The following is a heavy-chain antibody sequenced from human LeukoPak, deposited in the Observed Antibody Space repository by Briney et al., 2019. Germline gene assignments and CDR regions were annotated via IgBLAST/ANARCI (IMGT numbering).Heavy chain of an antibody. J-gene: IGHJ5*02. D-gene: IGHD3-16*01. CDR2: INPNSGGT. V-gene: IGHV1-2*02. CDR3: AIVMITFGGVIDP. Sequence: ASVKVSCKASGYTSTGYYMHWVRQAPGQGLEWMGWINPNSGGTNYAQKFQGRVTMTRDTSISTAYMELSRLRSDDTAVYYCAIVMITFGGVIDPWGQGTLVTVSS. CDR1: GYTSTGYY.